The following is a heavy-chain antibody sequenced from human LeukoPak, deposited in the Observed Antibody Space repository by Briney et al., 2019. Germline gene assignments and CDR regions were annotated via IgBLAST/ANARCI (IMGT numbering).Heavy chain of an antibody. CDR1: GFTFSIYA. CDR2: ISDSGGIT. D-gene: IGHD5-18*01. V-gene: IGHV3-23*01. CDR3: AGRRENSYGWVDY. J-gene: IGHJ4*02. Sequence: GGSLRLSCAASGFTFSIYAMSWVRQAPGKGLEWVSTISDSGGITYTADSVKGRFTISRDNSKNTLSLQLTSLTADDTAVYYCAGRRENSYGWVDYWGQGTLVTVSS.